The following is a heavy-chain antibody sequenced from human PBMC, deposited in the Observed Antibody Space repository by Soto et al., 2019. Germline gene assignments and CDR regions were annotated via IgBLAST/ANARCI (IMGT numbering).Heavy chain of an antibody. D-gene: IGHD3-10*01. Sequence: PGGSLRLSCAASGFTFSSYGMHWVRQAPGKGLEWVAVISYDGSNKYYADSVKGRFTISRDNSKNTLYLQMNSLRAEDTAVYYCAKFLGSGSSIADYWGQGTLVTSPQ. CDR1: GFTFSSYG. CDR3: AKFLGSGSSIADY. J-gene: IGHJ4*02. CDR2: ISYDGSNK. V-gene: IGHV3-30*18.